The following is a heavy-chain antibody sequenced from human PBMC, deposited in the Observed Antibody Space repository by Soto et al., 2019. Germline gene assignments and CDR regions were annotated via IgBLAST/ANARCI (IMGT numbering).Heavy chain of an antibody. V-gene: IGHV4-34*01. D-gene: IGHD5-18*01. CDR1: GGSFSGYY. Sequence: SEPLSLTCAVYGGSFSGYYWSWIRQPPGKGLEWIGEINHSGSTNYNPSLKSRVTISVDTSKNQSSLKLSSVTAADTAVYYCARALGVYSYGYGYYYYGMDVWGQGTTVTVSS. J-gene: IGHJ6*02. CDR2: INHSGST. CDR3: ARALGVYSYGYGYYYYGMDV.